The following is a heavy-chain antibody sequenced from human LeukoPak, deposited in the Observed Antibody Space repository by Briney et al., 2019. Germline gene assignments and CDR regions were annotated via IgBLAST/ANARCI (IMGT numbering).Heavy chain of an antibody. D-gene: IGHD1-20*01. Sequence: SETLSLTCAVYGGSFSGYFFSWLRQPPGKGLEWIGEINHSADTKYNPSLMSRVSISVDTSKNQFSLKVSSVTAADTAVYYCARGLDNWNVYIFDNWGLGTLVTVSS. CDR2: INHSADT. J-gene: IGHJ4*02. CDR1: GGSFSGYF. V-gene: IGHV4-34*01. CDR3: ARGLDNWNVYIFDN.